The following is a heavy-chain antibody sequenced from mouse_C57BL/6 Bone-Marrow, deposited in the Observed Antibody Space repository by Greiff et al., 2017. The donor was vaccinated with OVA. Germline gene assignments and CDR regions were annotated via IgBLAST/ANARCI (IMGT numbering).Heavy chain of an antibody. CDR2: FFPRSGNT. D-gene: IGHD2-2*01. CDR3: ARPGGYPSFAY. V-gene: IGHV1-81*01. Sequence: VKLQESGAELARPGASVKLSCKASGSPFTSFGISWVKQRPGQALEWFGEFFPRSGNTYYNEKFKGKATLTADKSSSTAYMELRSLTSEDSAVYFCARPGGYPSFAYWGQGTLVTVSA. J-gene: IGHJ3*01. CDR1: GSPFTSFG.